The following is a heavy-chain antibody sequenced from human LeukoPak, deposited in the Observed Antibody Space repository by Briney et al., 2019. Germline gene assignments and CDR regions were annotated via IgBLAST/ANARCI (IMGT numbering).Heavy chain of an antibody. D-gene: IGHD2-15*01. J-gene: IGHJ5*02. CDR1: GFTFSSYG. V-gene: IGHV3-33*01. CDR3: ARDSSPGYCSGGSCLFDP. CDR2: IWYDGSNK. Sequence: GGSLRLSCAASGFTFSSYGMHWVRQAPGKGLEWVAVIWYDGSNKYYADSVKGRFTISRDNSKKTLYLQMNGLRAEDTAVYYCARDSSPGYCSGGSCLFDPWGQGTLVTVSS.